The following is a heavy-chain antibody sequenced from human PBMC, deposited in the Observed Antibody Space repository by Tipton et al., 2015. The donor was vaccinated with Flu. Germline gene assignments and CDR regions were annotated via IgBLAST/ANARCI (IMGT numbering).Heavy chain of an antibody. Sequence: TLSLTCTVSGDSISSYYWSWIRQPPGKGLEWIGNIHRAGTTYYNPSLKSRVTMSVDTSKNQFSLKVTSVTAADTAIYYCARRDYSNYVSQPKNWFDSWGQGILVTVSS. V-gene: IGHV4-59*04. CDR1: GDSISSYY. J-gene: IGHJ5*01. CDR3: ARRDYSNYVSQPKNWFDS. CDR2: IHRAGTT. D-gene: IGHD4-11*01.